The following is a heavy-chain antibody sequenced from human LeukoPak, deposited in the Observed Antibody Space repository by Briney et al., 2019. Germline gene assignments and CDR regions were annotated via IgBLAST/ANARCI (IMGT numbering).Heavy chain of an antibody. D-gene: IGHD1-26*01. CDR2: ISAYNGNT. V-gene: IGHV1-18*01. CDR3: ARDLIVGATSDY. J-gene: IGHJ4*02. CDR1: GYTFTIYG. Sequence: GASVTVSCKASGYTFTIYGISWVRQAPGQGLEWMGWISAYNGNTNYAQKLQGRVTMTTDTSTSTAYMELSRLRSDDTAVYYCARDLIVGATSDYWGQGTLVTVSS.